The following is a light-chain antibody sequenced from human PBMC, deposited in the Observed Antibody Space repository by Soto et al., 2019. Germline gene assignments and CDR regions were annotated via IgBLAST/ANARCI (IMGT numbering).Light chain of an antibody. Sequence: DIQMTQSPSTLSASVGDRVTITCRASQSISSWLAWYQQKPGKAPKLLIYDASGLESGVPSRFSGSGSGTEFTLTISSLQPDDFATYYCQQYNSYWTFGQGTKVE. CDR2: DAS. CDR3: QQYNSYWT. V-gene: IGKV1-5*01. J-gene: IGKJ1*01. CDR1: QSISSW.